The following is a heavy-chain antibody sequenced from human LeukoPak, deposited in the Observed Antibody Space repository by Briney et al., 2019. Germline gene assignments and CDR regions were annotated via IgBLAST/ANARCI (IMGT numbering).Heavy chain of an antibody. CDR1: GYSFILYG. CDR2: ISTSTGDT. Sequence: ASVKVSCKTSGYSFILYGISWVRQAPGQGPEWMGWISTSTGDTKYTQKFQGRVTLTTDTSTSTAYMELSSLRSDDTAVYYCARDDNYGIFVNVDYWGQGTLVTVSS. V-gene: IGHV1-18*01. J-gene: IGHJ4*02. CDR3: ARDDNYGIFVNVDY. D-gene: IGHD4-11*01.